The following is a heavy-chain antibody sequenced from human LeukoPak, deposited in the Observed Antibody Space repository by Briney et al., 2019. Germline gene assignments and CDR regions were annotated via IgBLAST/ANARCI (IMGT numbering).Heavy chain of an antibody. D-gene: IGHD1-26*01. CDR1: GGTFSSYA. V-gene: IGHV1-69*06. CDR2: IIPIFGTA. CDR3: ARDRFGRSLNSGSYYHYYYYYMDV. Sequence: SVKVSCKASGGTFSSYAISWVRQAPGQGLEWMGGIIPIFGTANYAQKFQGRVTITADKSTSTAYMELSSLRSEDTAVYYCARDRFGRSLNSGSYYHYYYYYMDVWGKGTTVTVSS. J-gene: IGHJ6*03.